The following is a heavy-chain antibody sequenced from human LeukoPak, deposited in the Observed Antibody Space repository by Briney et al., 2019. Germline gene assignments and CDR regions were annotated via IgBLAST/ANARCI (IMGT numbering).Heavy chain of an antibody. D-gene: IGHD3-10*02. CDR3: AELGITMIGGV. Sequence: GGSLRLSCAASGFSFSRYWMSWVRQAPGKGLEWVANMNQDGSEKYYVDSVKGRFTISRDNGKNSLYLQVNSLRVEDTAVYYCAELGITMIGGVWGKGTTVTISS. V-gene: IGHV3-7*01. J-gene: IGHJ6*04. CDR2: MNQDGSEK. CDR1: GFSFSRYW.